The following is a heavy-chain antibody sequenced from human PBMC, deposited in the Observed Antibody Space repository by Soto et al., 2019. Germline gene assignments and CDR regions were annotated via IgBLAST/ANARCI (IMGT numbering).Heavy chain of an antibody. J-gene: IGHJ4*02. Sequence: QVPLVQSGAEVKKPGSSVKVSCKASGGTFSSYTISWVRQAPGQGLEWMGRIIPILGIANYAQKFQGRVTITADKSTSTAYMELSSLRSEDTAVYYCARVGLLETAPLDYWGQGTLVTVSS. V-gene: IGHV1-69*02. CDR1: GGTFSSYT. D-gene: IGHD1-1*01. CDR3: ARVGLLETAPLDY. CDR2: IIPILGIA.